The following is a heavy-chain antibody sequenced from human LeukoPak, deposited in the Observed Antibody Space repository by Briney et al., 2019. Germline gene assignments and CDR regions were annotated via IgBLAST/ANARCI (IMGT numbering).Heavy chain of an antibody. J-gene: IGHJ4*02. CDR2: ITSRGEST. D-gene: IGHD3-22*01. CDR3: ARDRPNYYGSDGHYYRRDGDY. V-gene: IGHV3-23*01. Sequence: GGSLRLSCAASGFTFSIYAMSWVRQAPEKGLQWVSSITSRGESTWYVDSVKGRFTITRDNSENTLYLQMHSLRAGDTAVYYCARDRPNYYGSDGHYYRRDGDYWGRGTLVSVSS. CDR1: GFTFSIYA.